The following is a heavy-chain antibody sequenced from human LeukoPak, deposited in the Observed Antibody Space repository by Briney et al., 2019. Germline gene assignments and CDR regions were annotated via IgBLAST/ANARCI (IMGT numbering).Heavy chain of an antibody. CDR1: GITFSNYW. V-gene: IGHV3-74*01. J-gene: IGHJ6*03. Sequence: PGGSLRLSCTVSGITFSNYWMHWVRQAPGRGLVWVSHLIQDGSSAFYADSVRGRFTISRDNAKNTLYLQMNSLRADDTAVYYCARDPRIYYYMDVWGKGTTVTVSS. CDR3: ARDPRIYYYMDV. D-gene: IGHD2/OR15-2a*01. CDR2: LIQDGSSA.